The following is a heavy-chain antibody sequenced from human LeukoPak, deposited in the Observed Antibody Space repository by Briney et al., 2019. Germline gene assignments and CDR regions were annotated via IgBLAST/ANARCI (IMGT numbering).Heavy chain of an antibody. CDR1: GFTFSGYI. Sequence: GGSLRLSCAASGFTFSGYIMNWVRQAPGKGLEWVSSISTSSSYIYYADSVKGRITISRDNAKNSLFLQMNSLRAEDTAVYSCARGIAAAGYGMDVWGQGTTITVSS. CDR3: ARGIAAAGYGMDV. J-gene: IGHJ6*02. V-gene: IGHV3-21*01. D-gene: IGHD6-13*01. CDR2: ISTSSSYI.